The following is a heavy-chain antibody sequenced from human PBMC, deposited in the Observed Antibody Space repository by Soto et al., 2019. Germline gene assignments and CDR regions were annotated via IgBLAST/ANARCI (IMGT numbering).Heavy chain of an antibody. V-gene: IGHV1-8*01. Sequence: QVQLVQSGAEVKKPGASVKVSCKASGYTFTSYDINWVRQATGQGLEWMGWMNPNSGNTGYAQKFQGRVTMPRNTSINTAYMELSSLRSEDTAVYYCARGLSASGWFDPWGQGTLVTVSS. CDR1: GYTFTSYD. CDR3: ARGLSASGWFDP. CDR2: MNPNSGNT. D-gene: IGHD1-26*01. J-gene: IGHJ5*02.